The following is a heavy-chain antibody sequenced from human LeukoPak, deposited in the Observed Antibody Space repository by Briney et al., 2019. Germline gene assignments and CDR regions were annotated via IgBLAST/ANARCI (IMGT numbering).Heavy chain of an antibody. CDR2: MNPNNGNT. V-gene: IGHV1-8*03. J-gene: IGHJ4*02. CDR1: GYTFTSYD. D-gene: IGHD3-10*01. CDR3: ARFARSNYYGSGSYYKY. Sequence: GASVTVSCKASGYTFTSYDINWVRQAPGQGLEWMGWMNPNNGNTGYAQKFQGRVTITRNTSISTAYMELSSLRSEDTAVYYCARFARSNYYGSGSYYKYWGQGTLVTVSS.